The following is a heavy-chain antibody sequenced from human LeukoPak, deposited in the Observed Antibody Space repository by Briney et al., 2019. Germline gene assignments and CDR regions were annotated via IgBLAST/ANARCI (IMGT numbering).Heavy chain of an antibody. CDR3: ARSPYCSSTSCYRGAYYFDY. V-gene: IGHV4-59*12. D-gene: IGHD2-2*01. CDR1: GGSISSYY. CDR2: IYYSGST. J-gene: IGHJ4*02. Sequence: SETLSLTCTVSGGSISSYYWSWIRQPPGKGLEWIGYIYYSGSTNYNPSLKSRVTMSVDTSKNQFSLKLSSVTAADTAVYYCARSPYCSSTSCYRGAYYFDYWGQGTLVTVSS.